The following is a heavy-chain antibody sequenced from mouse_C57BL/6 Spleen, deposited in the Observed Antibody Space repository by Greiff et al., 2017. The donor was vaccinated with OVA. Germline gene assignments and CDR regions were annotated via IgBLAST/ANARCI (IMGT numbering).Heavy chain of an antibody. V-gene: IGHV1-50*01. CDR2: IDPSDSYT. CDR3: ARERPWFAY. Sequence: QVQLKQSGAELVKPGASVKLSCKASGYTFTSYWMQWVKQRPGQGLEWIGEIDPSDSYTNYNQKFKGKATLTVDTSSSTAYMQLSSLTSEDSAVYYCARERPWFAYWGQGTLVTVSA. J-gene: IGHJ3*01. CDR1: GYTFTSYW.